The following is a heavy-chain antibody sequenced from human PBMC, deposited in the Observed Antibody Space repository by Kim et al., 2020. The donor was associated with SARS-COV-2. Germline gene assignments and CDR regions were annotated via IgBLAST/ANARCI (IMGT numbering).Heavy chain of an antibody. Sequence: GGSLRLSCAASGFTFSSYAMYWVRQAPGKGLEWVSAIGGSGTNTYYADSVKGRFTISRDNSENILYLQMNSLRAEDTAVYYCAKALYDARVPFDYWGQGTLVTVSS. V-gene: IGHV3-23*01. J-gene: IGHJ4*02. D-gene: IGHD2-2*02. CDR1: GFTFSSYA. CDR3: AKALYDARVPFDY. CDR2: IGGSGTNT.